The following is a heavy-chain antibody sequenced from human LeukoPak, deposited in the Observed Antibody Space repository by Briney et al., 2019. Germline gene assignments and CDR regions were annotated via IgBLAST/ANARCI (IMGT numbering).Heavy chain of an antibody. Sequence: PSETLSLTCTVSGGSISGYYWSWIRQPAGKGLEWIGLIHTSGSTNYNPSLKSRVTMSVDTSKNQFSLKVSSVTAAGTAVYYCARDLSNIAALWGQGTLVTVSS. CDR2: IHTSGST. D-gene: IGHD6-6*01. J-gene: IGHJ4*02. CDR1: GGSISGYY. V-gene: IGHV4-4*07. CDR3: ARDLSNIAAL.